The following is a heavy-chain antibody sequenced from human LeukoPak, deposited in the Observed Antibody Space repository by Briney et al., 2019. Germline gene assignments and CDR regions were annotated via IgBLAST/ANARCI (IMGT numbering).Heavy chain of an antibody. Sequence: SETLSLTCTVSGGSISSRIHYWGWIRQPPGKGLEWVGSIYYSGSAYYNPSLKSRVTISVDTSKNQFSLKMSSVTAADTAVYYCARHFGYNYGYIDYWGQGTLVTVSS. CDR1: GGSISSRIHY. CDR2: IYYSGSA. D-gene: IGHD5-18*01. V-gene: IGHV4-39*01. CDR3: ARHFGYNYGYIDY. J-gene: IGHJ4*02.